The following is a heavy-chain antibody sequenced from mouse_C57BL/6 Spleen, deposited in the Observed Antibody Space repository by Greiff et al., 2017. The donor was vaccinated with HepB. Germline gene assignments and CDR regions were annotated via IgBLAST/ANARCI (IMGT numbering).Heavy chain of an antibody. CDR2: IWTGGGT. CDR1: GFSLTSYA. V-gene: IGHV2-9-1*01. Sequence: VQGVESGPGLVAPSQSLSITCTVSGFSLTSYAISWVRQPPGKGLEWLGVIWTGGGTNYNSALKSRLSISKDNSKSQVFLKMNSLQTDDTARYYCARNRGGSSSWYFDYWGQGTTLTVSS. CDR3: ARNRGGSSSWYFDY. J-gene: IGHJ2*01. D-gene: IGHD1-1*01.